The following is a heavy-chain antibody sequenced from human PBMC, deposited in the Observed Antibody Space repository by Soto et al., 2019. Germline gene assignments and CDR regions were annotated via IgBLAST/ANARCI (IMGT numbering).Heavy chain of an antibody. CDR2: ISGSGEST. D-gene: IGHD1-7*01. CDR1: GFTFSSCA. J-gene: IGHJ4*02. CDR3: AKDRWNSDYIDF. Sequence: GGSLRLSCAASGFTFSSCAMNWVRQAPGKGLEWVSTISGSGESTYYADSVKGRFTISRDNSKSTLYLQMNSLGAEDTAVYYCAKDRWNSDYIDFWGQGTLVTVSS. V-gene: IGHV3-23*01.